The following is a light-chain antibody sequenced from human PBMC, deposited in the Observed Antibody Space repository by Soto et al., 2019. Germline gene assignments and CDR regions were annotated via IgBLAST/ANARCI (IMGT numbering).Light chain of an antibody. V-gene: IGKV3-15*01. Sequence: EIVMTQSPATLSVSPGERATLSCRASQSIRSYLAWYQQKPGQAPSLLIYGATTRATGIPASFSGSGSGTEFTLTISSLQSEDFAVYYCQQYHHWPTITFGQGTRLEIK. CDR2: GAT. CDR3: QQYHHWPTIT. J-gene: IGKJ5*01. CDR1: QSIRSY.